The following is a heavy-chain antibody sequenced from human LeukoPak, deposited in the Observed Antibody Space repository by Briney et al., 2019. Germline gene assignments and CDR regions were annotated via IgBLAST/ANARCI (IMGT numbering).Heavy chain of an antibody. Sequence: PSETLSLTCTVSGGSISSYYWSWIRQPPGKGLEWIGYIYYSGSTNYNPSLKSRVTISADTSKNQFSLKLSSVTAADTAVYYCASSYYYGSGRIPFDPWGQGTLVTVSS. CDR2: IYYSGST. J-gene: IGHJ5*02. D-gene: IGHD3-10*01. CDR1: GGSISSYY. V-gene: IGHV4-59*01. CDR3: ASSYYYGSGRIPFDP.